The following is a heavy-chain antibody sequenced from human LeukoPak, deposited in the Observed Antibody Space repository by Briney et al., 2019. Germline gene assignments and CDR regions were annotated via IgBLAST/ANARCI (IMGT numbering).Heavy chain of an antibody. Sequence: PGGSLRLSCAASGFTFSSYWMSWVRQAPGKGLEWVSYINSRSSTIYYADSVKGRFTSSRDNAKTSLYLQMNSLRAEDTAMYYCARDEGTTVTTLWANPRPGPFDIWGQGTMVTVSS. D-gene: IGHD4-17*01. J-gene: IGHJ3*02. CDR2: INSRSSTI. CDR3: ARDEGTTVTTLWANPRPGPFDI. CDR1: GFTFSSYW. V-gene: IGHV3-48*01.